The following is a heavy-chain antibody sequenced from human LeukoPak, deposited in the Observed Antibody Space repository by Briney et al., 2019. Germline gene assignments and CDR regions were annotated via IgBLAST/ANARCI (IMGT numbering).Heavy chain of an antibody. V-gene: IGHV3-30-3*01. D-gene: IGHD2-21*02. CDR3: ARVKSCGGDCYYPDAFDI. Sequence: GGSLRLSCAASGFTFSSYAMHWVRQAPGKGLEWVAVISYDGSNKYCADSVKGRFTISRDNSKNTLYLQMNSLRAEDTAVYYCARVKSCGGDCYYPDAFDIWGQGTMVTVSS. CDR2: ISYDGSNK. J-gene: IGHJ3*02. CDR1: GFTFSSYA.